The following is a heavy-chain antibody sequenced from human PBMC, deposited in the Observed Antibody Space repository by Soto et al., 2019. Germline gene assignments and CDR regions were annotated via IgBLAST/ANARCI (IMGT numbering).Heavy chain of an antibody. D-gene: IGHD5-18*01. V-gene: IGHV4-34*01. CDR2: INHSGST. CDR3: ARGRTDRRDGYSYGWGGY. J-gene: IGHJ4*02. CDR1: GGSFSGYY. Sequence: QVQLQQWGAGLLKPSETLSLTCAVYGGSFSGYYWSWIRQPPGKGLEWIGEINHSGSTNYNPSLKSRVTISVDTSKNQFSLKLSSVTAADTAVYYCARGRTDRRDGYSYGWGGYWGQGTLVTVSS.